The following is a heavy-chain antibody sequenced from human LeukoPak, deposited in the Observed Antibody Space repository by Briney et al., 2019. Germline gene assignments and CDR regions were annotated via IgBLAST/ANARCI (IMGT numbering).Heavy chain of an antibody. D-gene: IGHD2-21*02. Sequence: GGSLRLSCAGSGFTFSNYAIYWVRQASGQGLEWVSSISGSGDRTFYADSVKGRFAISRDNSENTLYLQMNSLRAEDTAVYYCAKDSDLATNTGPFDYWGQGTLVTVSS. CDR1: GFTFSNYA. J-gene: IGHJ4*02. CDR3: AKDSDLATNTGPFDY. V-gene: IGHV3-23*01. CDR2: ISGSGDRT.